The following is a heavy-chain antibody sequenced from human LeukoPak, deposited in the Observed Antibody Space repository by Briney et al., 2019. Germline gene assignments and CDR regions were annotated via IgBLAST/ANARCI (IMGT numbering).Heavy chain of an antibody. CDR1: GGSISSGGYY. Sequence: PSETLSLTCTVSGGSISSGGYYWSWIRQPPGKGLGWTGYIYHSGSTYYNPSLKSRVTISVDRSKNQFSLKLSSVTAADTAVYYCARDSLTPIVVVPGLWGQGTLVTVSS. CDR2: IYHSGST. J-gene: IGHJ4*02. CDR3: ARDSLTPIVVVPGL. V-gene: IGHV4-30-2*01. D-gene: IGHD2-2*01.